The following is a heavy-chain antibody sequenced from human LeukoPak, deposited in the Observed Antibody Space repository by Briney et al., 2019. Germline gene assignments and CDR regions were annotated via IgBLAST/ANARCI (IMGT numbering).Heavy chain of an antibody. V-gene: IGHV1-69*06. CDR2: IIPIFGTA. D-gene: IGHD3-10*01. Sequence: ASVKVSCKASGGTFSSYAISWVRQAPGQGLEWMGRIIPIFGTANYAQKFQGRVTITADKSTSTAYMEPSSLRSEDTAVYYCARGSMVRGVIITMGWFDPWGQGTLVTVSS. J-gene: IGHJ5*02. CDR1: GGTFSSYA. CDR3: ARGSMVRGVIITMGWFDP.